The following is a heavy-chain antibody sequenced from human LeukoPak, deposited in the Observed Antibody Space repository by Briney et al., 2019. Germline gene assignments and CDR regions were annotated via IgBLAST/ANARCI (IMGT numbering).Heavy chain of an antibody. CDR3: AGRPINCIITNCYVDY. J-gene: IGHJ4*02. CDR2: MNPNSGDT. V-gene: IGHV1-2*02. D-gene: IGHD2-2*01. CDR1: GYTFTGYY. Sequence: ASVKVSCKASGYTFTGYYIHWVRQAPGQGLEWMGWMNPNSGDTSYAREFQDRVTMTRDTSLSTAYMELSRLRSDDTAVYFCAGRPINCIITNCYVDYWGQGTLVTVSS.